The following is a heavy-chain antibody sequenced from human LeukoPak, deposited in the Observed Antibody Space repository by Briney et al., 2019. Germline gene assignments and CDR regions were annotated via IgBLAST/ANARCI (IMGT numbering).Heavy chain of an antibody. J-gene: IGHJ4*02. V-gene: IGHV4-39*01. D-gene: IGHD1-26*01. Sequence: SETLSLTCTVSGGPISSSSVYWGWIRRPPGKGLEWIATISYSGSTTSYNPSLKSLVAISVDTSKNQFSLKLNSVTAADTAVYYCVRRTSGSYSDYWGQGTLVTVSS. CDR3: VRRTSGSYSDY. CDR2: ISYSGSTT. CDR1: GGPISSSSVY.